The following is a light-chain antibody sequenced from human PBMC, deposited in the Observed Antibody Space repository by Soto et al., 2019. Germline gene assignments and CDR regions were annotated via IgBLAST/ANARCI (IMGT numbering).Light chain of an antibody. V-gene: IGLV2-8*01. CDR2: EIN. Sequence: QSVLTHPASASGSPGQSVTISCTGTSSDVGAYDYVSWYQQHPGKAPKLMIYEINKRPSGVPDRFSGSKSGNTASLTVSGLQAEDEADYYCSSFAGSNNFPYVFGTGTKVTVL. CDR1: SSDVGAYDY. CDR3: SSFAGSNNFPYV. J-gene: IGLJ1*01.